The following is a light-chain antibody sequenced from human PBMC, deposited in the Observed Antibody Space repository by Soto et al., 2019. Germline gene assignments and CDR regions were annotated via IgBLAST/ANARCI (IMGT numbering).Light chain of an antibody. CDR3: QQYGRSPWT. V-gene: IGKV3-20*01. Sequence: EIVLTQSPGTLSLSPGERATLSCRASQSVSSNYLAWYQQKPGQAPRLLIYGASSRATGIPDRFSGSGSGPDFTLTISRLEPEDFAVYHCQQYGRSPWTFGQGTKVEIK. CDR1: QSVSSNY. J-gene: IGKJ1*01. CDR2: GAS.